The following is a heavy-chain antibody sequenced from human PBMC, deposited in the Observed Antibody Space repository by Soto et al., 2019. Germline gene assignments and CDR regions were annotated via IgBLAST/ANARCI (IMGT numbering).Heavy chain of an antibody. V-gene: IGHV3-30*03. Sequence: QVQLVESGGGVVQPGRSLRLSCAASGFTFSSYGMHWVRQAPGKGLEWVAVISYDGSNKYYADSVKGRFTISRDNSKNTLYLQMNSLRAEDTAVYYWARGDCGGDCYSFDAFDIWGQGTMVTVSS. CDR2: ISYDGSNK. D-gene: IGHD2-21*02. J-gene: IGHJ3*02. CDR3: ARGDCGGDCYSFDAFDI. CDR1: GFTFSSYG.